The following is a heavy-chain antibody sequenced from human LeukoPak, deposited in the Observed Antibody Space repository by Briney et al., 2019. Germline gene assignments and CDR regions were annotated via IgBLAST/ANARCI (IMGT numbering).Heavy chain of an antibody. D-gene: IGHD2-15*01. Sequence: GGSLRLSCAASGFTFSSYGMHWVRQAPGKGLEWVAFIRYDGSNKYYADSVKGRFTISRDNSKNTLYLQMNSLRAEDTAVYYCAKDGFPYCSGGSCYSVRTPDYWGQGTLVTVSS. J-gene: IGHJ4*02. CDR3: AKDGFPYCSGGSCYSVRTPDY. CDR2: IRYDGSNK. V-gene: IGHV3-30*02. CDR1: GFTFSSYG.